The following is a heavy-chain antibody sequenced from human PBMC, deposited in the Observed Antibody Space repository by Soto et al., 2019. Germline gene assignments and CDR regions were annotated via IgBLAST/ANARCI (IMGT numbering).Heavy chain of an antibody. CDR2: INWNSGSI. Sequence: GGSLRLSCAASGFTFDDYAMHWVRQVPGKGLEWVSGINWNSGSIGYGDSVKGRFAISRDNAKNSLHLQMNSLSAEDTAFYYCVKDESINWYSGHFRHWGQGTLVTVAS. J-gene: IGHJ1*01. CDR1: GFTFDDYA. V-gene: IGHV3-9*01. CDR3: VKDESINWYSGHFRH. D-gene: IGHD6-13*01.